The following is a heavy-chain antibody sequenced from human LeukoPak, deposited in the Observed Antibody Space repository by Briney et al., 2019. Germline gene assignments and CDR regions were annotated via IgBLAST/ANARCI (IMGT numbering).Heavy chain of an antibody. J-gene: IGHJ4*02. V-gene: IGHV3-43*01. Sequence: GGSLRLSCAASGFTFDDYTMHWVRQALGKGLEWVSLISWDGGSTYYADSVKGRFTISRDNSKNSLYLQMNSLRTEDTALYYCAKASNLRGYYYDSSPQFDYWGQGTLVTVSS. CDR3: AKASNLRGYYYDSSPQFDY. D-gene: IGHD3-22*01. CDR1: GFTFDDYT. CDR2: ISWDGGST.